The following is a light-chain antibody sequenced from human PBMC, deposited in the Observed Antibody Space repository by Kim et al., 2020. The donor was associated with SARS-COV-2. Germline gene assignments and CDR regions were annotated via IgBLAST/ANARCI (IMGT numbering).Light chain of an antibody. CDR2: WAS. CDR3: QQYYSTPFT. Sequence: ATINCKSSRSVLYSSNNKNYLAWYQQKPGQPPKLLIYWASTRESGVPDRFSGSGSGTDFALTISSLQAEDVAVYYCQQYYSTPFTFGPGTKVDIK. J-gene: IGKJ3*01. V-gene: IGKV4-1*01. CDR1: RSVLYSSNNKNY.